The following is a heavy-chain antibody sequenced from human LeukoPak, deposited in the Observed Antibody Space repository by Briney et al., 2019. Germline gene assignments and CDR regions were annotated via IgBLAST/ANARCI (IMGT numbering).Heavy chain of an antibody. D-gene: IGHD3-16*01. CDR1: GFTFSSYW. J-gene: IGHJ4*02. CDR2: INSDGNYT. CDR3: ARVRGDY. V-gene: IGHV3-74*01. Sequence: PGGSLRLSCAASGFTFSSYWMNWVRQAPGKGLVWVSRINSDGNYTTYADSVKGRFTISRDDAKNTLSLQMNSLRAEDTAVYYCARVRGDYWGQGTLVTASS.